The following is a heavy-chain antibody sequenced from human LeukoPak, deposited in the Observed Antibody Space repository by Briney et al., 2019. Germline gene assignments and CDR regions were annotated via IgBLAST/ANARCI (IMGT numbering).Heavy chain of an antibody. CDR1: GYKLTSYG. CDR3: AIEHIRDYLDRYSNVLKWVIDH. Sequence: GASVRVSCKTSGYKLTSYGIIWVRQAPGQGLEWVGRISGDNANTAYAESFQGRVTMTTDASTSTAYMDLRSLRSDDTAVYFCAIEHIRDYLDRYSNVLKWVIDHWGQGTLVIVSS. J-gene: IGHJ4*02. V-gene: IGHV1-18*01. D-gene: IGHD1-26*01. CDR2: ISGDNANT.